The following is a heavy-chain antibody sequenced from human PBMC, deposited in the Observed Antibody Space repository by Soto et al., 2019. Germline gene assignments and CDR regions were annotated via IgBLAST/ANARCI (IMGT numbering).Heavy chain of an antibody. V-gene: IGHV1-69*02. CDR2: INPILSMS. J-gene: IGHJ4*02. CDR3: ASSYGSGYRAFDY. D-gene: IGHD3-10*01. Sequence: QVQLVQSGAEVKRPGSSVKVSCKASGDTFTFYSINWVRQAPGLGLEWMGRINPILSMSNYAQRFQGRVTTTXEXPTSTAYMELSSLRSEDTAIYYCASSYGSGYRAFDYWGQGALVTVSS. CDR1: GDTFTFYS.